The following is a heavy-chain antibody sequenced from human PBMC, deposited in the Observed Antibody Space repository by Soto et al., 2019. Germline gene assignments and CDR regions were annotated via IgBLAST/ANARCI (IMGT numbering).Heavy chain of an antibody. V-gene: IGHV4-34*01. CDR3: ARKMPTMIVVVIQNWFDP. Sequence: QVQLQQWGAGLLKPSETMSLTCAVYGGSFSGNDWSWIRQPPGKGLEWIGEINHSGSTNYNPSLKSRVTISVDTSKNQFSLKLSSVTAADTSVYYCARKMPTMIVVVIQNWFDPWGQGTLVTVSS. J-gene: IGHJ5*02. D-gene: IGHD3-22*01. CDR1: GGSFSGND. CDR2: INHSGST.